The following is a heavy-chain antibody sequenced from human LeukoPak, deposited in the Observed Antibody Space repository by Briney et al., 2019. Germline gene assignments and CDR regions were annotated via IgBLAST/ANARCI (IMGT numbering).Heavy chain of an antibody. CDR3: ARVFGSDGY. Sequence: PSETLSLTCTVSGYSISSSSYYWGWIRQPPGKGLEWIGSIYYSGSTYYNPSLKSRVTISVDTSKNQFSLKLSSVTAADTAVYYCARVFGSDGYWGQGTLVTVSS. CDR1: GYSISSSSYY. CDR2: IYYSGST. V-gene: IGHV4-39*07. J-gene: IGHJ4*02. D-gene: IGHD2-15*01.